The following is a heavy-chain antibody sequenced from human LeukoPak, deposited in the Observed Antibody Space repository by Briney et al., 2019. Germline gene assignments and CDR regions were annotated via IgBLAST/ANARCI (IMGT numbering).Heavy chain of an antibody. V-gene: IGHV1-46*01. CDR3: ARDRALRGSIDY. CDR2: INPSGGST. CDR1: GYTFTSYY. J-gene: IGHJ4*02. D-gene: IGHD3-10*01. Sequence: ASVKVSRKASGYTFTSYYMHWVRQAPGQGLEWMGIINPSGGSTSYAQKFQGRVTMTRDTSTSTVYMELSSLRSEDTAVYYCARDRALRGSIDYWGQGTLVTVSS.